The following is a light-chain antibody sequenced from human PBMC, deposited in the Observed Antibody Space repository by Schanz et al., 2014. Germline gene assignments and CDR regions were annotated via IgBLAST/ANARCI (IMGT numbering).Light chain of an antibody. V-gene: IGLV1-44*01. Sequence: QSVLTQPPSASGTPGQRVTISCSGSSSSIGSNTVNWYQQLPGTAPKLLIYSNNQRPSGVPDRFSGSKSGTSASLAISGLQSEDEADYYCAAWDDSLNGPVVFGGGTKLTVL. CDR1: SSSIGSNT. CDR3: AAWDDSLNGPVV. J-gene: IGLJ2*01. CDR2: SNN.